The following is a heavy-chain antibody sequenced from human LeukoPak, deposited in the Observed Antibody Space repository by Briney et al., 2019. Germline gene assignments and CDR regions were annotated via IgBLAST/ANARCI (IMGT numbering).Heavy chain of an antibody. Sequence: GGSLRLSCAASGFTFRSYAMHWARQAPGKGLEWVAVISYDGSNKYYADSVKGRFTISRDNSKNTLYLQMNSLRAEDTAVYYCAKVRRGYSGYDSLFDYWGQGTLVTVSS. J-gene: IGHJ4*02. V-gene: IGHV3-30*04. CDR1: GFTFRSYA. D-gene: IGHD5-12*01. CDR2: ISYDGSNK. CDR3: AKVRRGYSGYDSLFDY.